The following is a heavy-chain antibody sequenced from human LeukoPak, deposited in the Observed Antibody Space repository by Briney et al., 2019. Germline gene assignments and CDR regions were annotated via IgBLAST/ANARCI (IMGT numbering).Heavy chain of an antibody. CDR1: GFTFSSCS. CDR3: ARGDSSGYYTAYYFDY. V-gene: IGHV3-48*01. D-gene: IGHD3-22*01. Sequence: PGGSLRLSCAASGFTFSSCSMNWVRQAPGKGLEWVSYISSSSSTIYYADSVKGRFTISRDNAKNSLYLQMNSLRAEDTAVYYCARGDSSGYYTAYYFDYWGQGTLVTVSS. J-gene: IGHJ4*02. CDR2: ISSSSSTI.